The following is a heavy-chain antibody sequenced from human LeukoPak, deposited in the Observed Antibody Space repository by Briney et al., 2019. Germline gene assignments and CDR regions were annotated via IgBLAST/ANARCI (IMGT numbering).Heavy chain of an antibody. V-gene: IGHV4-39*07. J-gene: IGHJ6*03. D-gene: IGHD4-11*01. CDR1: GGSISSSSYY. CDR3: ARAPPTTVGAYYYMDV. CDR2: IYYSGGT. Sequence: PSETLPLTCTVSGGSISSSSYYWGWIRQPPGKGLEWIGSIYYSGGTYYNPSLKSRVTISVDTSKNQFSLKLSSVTAADTAVYYCARAPPTTVGAYYYMDVWGKGTTVTVSS.